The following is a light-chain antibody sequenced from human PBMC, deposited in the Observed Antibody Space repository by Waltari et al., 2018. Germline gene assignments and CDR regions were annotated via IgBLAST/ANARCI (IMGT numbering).Light chain of an antibody. CDR2: DVT. J-gene: IGLJ3*02. CDR1: TSDVGGYNY. V-gene: IGLV2-11*01. Sequence: SALTQPRSVSGSPGQSVTISCTGTTSDVGGYNYVSWYQHHPGKAPNLMIFDVTQRPPGVPDRFSGSKSANTASLTISGLQAEDEADYYCCSFAGTYTWVFGGGTKVTVL. CDR3: CSFAGTYTWV.